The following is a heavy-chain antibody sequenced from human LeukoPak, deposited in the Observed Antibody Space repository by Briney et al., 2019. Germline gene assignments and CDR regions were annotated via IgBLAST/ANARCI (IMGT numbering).Heavy chain of an antibody. J-gene: IGHJ4*02. CDR3: ARERYCSSTSCYREPFDY. CDR1: GGSISSYY. D-gene: IGHD2-2*02. CDR2: IYYSGST. V-gene: IGHV4-59*12. Sequence: PSETLSLTCTVSGGSISSYYWSWIRQPPGKGLEWIGYIYYSGSTNYNPSLKSRVTISVDTSKNQFSLKLSSVTAADTAVYYCARERYCSSTSCYREPFDYWGQGTLVTVSS.